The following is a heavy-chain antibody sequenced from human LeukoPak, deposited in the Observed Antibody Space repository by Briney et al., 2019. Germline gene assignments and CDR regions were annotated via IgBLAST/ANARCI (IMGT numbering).Heavy chain of an antibody. V-gene: IGHV1-69*01. J-gene: IGHJ4*02. Sequence: ASVKVSCKASGGTFSSYAISWVRQAPGQGLEWVGGIIPIFGTANYAQELQGRVTITADESTSTAYMELSSLRSEDTAVYYCARYSSSHYYFDYWGQGTLVTVSS. CDR1: GGTFSSYA. CDR3: ARYSSSHYYFDY. CDR2: IIPIFGTA. D-gene: IGHD6-6*01.